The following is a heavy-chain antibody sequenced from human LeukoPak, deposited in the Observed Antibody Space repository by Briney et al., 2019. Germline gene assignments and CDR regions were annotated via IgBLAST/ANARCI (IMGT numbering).Heavy chain of an antibody. J-gene: IGHJ4*02. Sequence: PGGSLRLSCAASGFTFSSYGMHWVRQAPGKGLEWVAYIRYDSSSKYYADSVKGRFTISRDNSKNTLYLQMNSLRAEDTAVYYCAKVTPPSARANYFDYWGQGTLVTVSS. CDR1: GFTFSSYG. V-gene: IGHV3-30*02. CDR2: IRYDSSSK. CDR3: AKVTPPSARANYFDY.